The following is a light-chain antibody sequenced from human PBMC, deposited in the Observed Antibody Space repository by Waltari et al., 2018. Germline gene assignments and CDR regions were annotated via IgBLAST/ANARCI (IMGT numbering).Light chain of an antibody. V-gene: IGLV1-44*01. Sequence: QSALTQDASVSGTVGQTVPLSCTGNSNNVGSYAFGWYQQISHGAPKTVMFGNSLPSGIPDRFSGAKSGTTASLTISGLQPEDEADYYCSTWDYSLSAGVFGGGTKLTVL. CDR3: STWDYSLSAGV. CDR2: GNS. J-gene: IGLJ3*02. CDR1: SNNVGSYA.